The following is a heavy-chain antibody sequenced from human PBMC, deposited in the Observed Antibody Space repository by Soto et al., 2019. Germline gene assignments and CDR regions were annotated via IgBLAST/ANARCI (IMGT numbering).Heavy chain of an antibody. CDR3: ARVRRGIVHR. CDR2: IYYSGST. J-gene: IGHJ5*02. CDR1: GGSISNSDYY. V-gene: IGHV4-39*01. Sequence: PSETLSLTCTVSGGSISNSDYYWGWIRQPPGKGLEWIGNIYYSGSTYYNPSLKSRVTISVDTSKNQFSLNLSSVTAADTAVYYCARVRRGIVHRWGQGTPVTVSS. D-gene: IGHD2-21*01.